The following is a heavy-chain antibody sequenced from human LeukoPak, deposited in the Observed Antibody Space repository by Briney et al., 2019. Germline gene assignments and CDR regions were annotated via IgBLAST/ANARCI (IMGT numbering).Heavy chain of an antibody. D-gene: IGHD2-2*01. CDR3: ARDRFETRYCSSTSCSFDAFDI. J-gene: IGHJ3*02. Sequence: GASVKVSCKASGYTCTDYAMHWVRQPPGERLEWMGWINTSKGNTKYSQKFQGRVTITMDTSASTAYMELSSLRSEDTAVYYCARDRFETRYCSSTSCSFDAFDIWGQGTMVTVSS. CDR1: GYTCTDYA. V-gene: IGHV1-3*04. CDR2: INTSKGNT.